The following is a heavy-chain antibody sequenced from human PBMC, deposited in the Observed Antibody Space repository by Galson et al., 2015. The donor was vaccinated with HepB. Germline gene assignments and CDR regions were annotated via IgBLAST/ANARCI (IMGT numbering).Heavy chain of an antibody. D-gene: IGHD2-15*01. CDR2: VLHSGST. V-gene: IGHV4-34*01. CDR1: GGTFSSYS. CDR3: ARGGGHCDSANCHPFDC. J-gene: IGHJ4*02. Sequence: SCKASGGTFSSYSITWIRQSPGKGLQWIGEVLHSGSTNYSASLKNRVVISVDTSKKQFSLSLHSVTAADTAVYYCARGGGHCDSANCHPFDCWGQGTLVSVSS.